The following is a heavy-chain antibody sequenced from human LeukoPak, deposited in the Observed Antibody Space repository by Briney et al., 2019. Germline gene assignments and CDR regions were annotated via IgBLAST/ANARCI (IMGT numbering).Heavy chain of an antibody. V-gene: IGHV3-74*01. CDR2: IKSDGSVT. J-gene: IGHJ4*02. Sequence: GGSLRLSCAASGFTFSSYWMHWVRQAPGEGLVWVSRIKSDGSVTWYADSVKGRFTISGDNAKNMLYLQMNSLRDEDTAVYFCARDHDAVGTTIDHWGQGTLVTVSS. D-gene: IGHD1-14*01. CDR1: GFTFSSYW. CDR3: ARDHDAVGTTIDH.